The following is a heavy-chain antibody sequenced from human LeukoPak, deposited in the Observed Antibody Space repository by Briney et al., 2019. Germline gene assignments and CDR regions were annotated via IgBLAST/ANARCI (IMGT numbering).Heavy chain of an antibody. J-gene: IGHJ4*02. V-gene: IGHV3-23*01. Sequence: GGSLRLSCAASGFTFSSYAMTWVRQAPGKGLEWVSTIRSSGANTYYADSMKGRFTISRDNSKNTLYLQMNSLRAEDTAVYYCAKKGATTGDFDYWGQGTLVTVSS. CDR1: GFTFSSYA. CDR2: IRSSGANT. CDR3: AKKGATTGDFDY. D-gene: IGHD1-26*01.